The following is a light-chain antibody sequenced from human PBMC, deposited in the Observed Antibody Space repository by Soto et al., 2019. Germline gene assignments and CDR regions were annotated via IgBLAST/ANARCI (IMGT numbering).Light chain of an antibody. CDR2: AAS. CDR3: QHSGYFPLT. J-gene: IGKJ3*01. CDR1: QDISKY. V-gene: IGKV1-33*01. Sequence: DIQMTQSPSSLSASIGDTVIITCQASQDISKYVNWYQQRRGRAPKLLIYAASYLETGVPFRFSGLGSRTNFTFTINGLQPEDTATYYCQHSGYFPLTFGPGTTVDV.